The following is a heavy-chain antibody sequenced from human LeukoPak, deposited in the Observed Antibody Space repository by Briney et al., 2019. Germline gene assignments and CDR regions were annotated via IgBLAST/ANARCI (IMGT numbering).Heavy chain of an antibody. D-gene: IGHD2-15*01. CDR2: IIPILGIA. CDR3: ARDWTPYCSGGSCHMN. CDR1: GGTFSSYA. J-gene: IGHJ4*02. V-gene: IGHV1-69*04. Sequence: SVKVSCKASGGTFSSYAISWVRQAPGQGLEWMGRIIPILGIANYAQKFQGRVTITADKSTSTAYMELSSLRSEDTAVYYCARDWTPYCSGGSCHMNWGQGTLATVSS.